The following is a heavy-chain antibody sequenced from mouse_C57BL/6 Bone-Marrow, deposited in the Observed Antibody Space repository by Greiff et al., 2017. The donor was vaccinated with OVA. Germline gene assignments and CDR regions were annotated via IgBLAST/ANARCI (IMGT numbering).Heavy chain of an antibody. CDR1: GFTFSSYA. Sequence: DVQLVESGGGLVKPGGSLKLSCAASGFTFSSYAMSWVRQTPEKRLEWVATISDGGSYTYYPDNVKGRFTISRDNAKNNLYLQMSHLKSEDTAMYYCARDKGYWGQGTSVTVSS. CDR2: ISDGGSYT. V-gene: IGHV5-4*01. CDR3: ARDKGY. J-gene: IGHJ4*01. D-gene: IGHD1-3*01.